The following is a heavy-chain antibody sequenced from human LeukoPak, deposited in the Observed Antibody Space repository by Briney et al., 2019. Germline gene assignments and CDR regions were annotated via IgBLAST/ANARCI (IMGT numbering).Heavy chain of an antibody. Sequence: ASVEVSCKASGYTFTGYYMHWVRQAPGQGLEWMGRINPNSGGTDYAQKFQGRVTMTRDTSISTAYMELSRLRSDDTAVYYCARGLRGYSYGYLTSFDYWGQGTLVTVSS. D-gene: IGHD5-18*01. CDR1: GYTFTGYY. J-gene: IGHJ4*03. CDR2: INPNSGGT. CDR3: ARGLRGYSYGYLTSFDY. V-gene: IGHV1-2*06.